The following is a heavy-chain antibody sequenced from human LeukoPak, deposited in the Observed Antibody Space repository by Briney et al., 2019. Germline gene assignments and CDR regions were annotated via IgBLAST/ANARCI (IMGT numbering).Heavy chain of an antibody. CDR1: GGSFSGYY. CDR2: INHSGST. CDR3: ARLTPYDCYDSSGYYLDY. J-gene: IGHJ4*02. D-gene: IGHD3-22*01. Sequence: SETLSLTCAVYGGSFSGYYWSWIRQPPGKGLEWIGEINHSGSTNYNPSLKSRVTISVDTSKNQFSLKLSSVTAADTAVYYCARLTPYDCYDSSGYYLDYWGQGTLVTVSS. V-gene: IGHV4-34*01.